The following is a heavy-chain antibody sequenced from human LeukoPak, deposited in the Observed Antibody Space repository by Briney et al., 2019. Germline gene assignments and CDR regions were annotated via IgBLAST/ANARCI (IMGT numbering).Heavy chain of an antibody. D-gene: IGHD3-3*01. CDR1: GFAFSSYA. V-gene: IGHV3-23*01. Sequence: GGSLRPSCAASGFAFSSYAMSWVRQAPGKGLEWVSAITSGGSTFYADSAKGRFTISRDNSKNTLYLQMNSLRAEDTAVYYCAKVTHYDFWSGYSDAFDIWGQGTMVTVSS. CDR2: ITSGGST. J-gene: IGHJ3*02. CDR3: AKVTHYDFWSGYSDAFDI.